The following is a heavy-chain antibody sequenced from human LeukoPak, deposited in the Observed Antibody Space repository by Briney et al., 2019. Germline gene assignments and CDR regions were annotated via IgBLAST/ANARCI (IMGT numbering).Heavy chain of an antibody. CDR1: GFTFRTSP. V-gene: IGHV3-30*02. CDR2: IRYDGSNK. CDR3: AKDQGHSSSCDY. J-gene: IGHJ4*02. Sequence: PGGSLRLSCAASGFTFRTSPMHWVRQAPGKGLEWVAFIRYDGSNKYYADSVKGRFTISRDNSKNTLYLQMNSLRAEDTAVYYCAKDQGHSSSCDYWGQGTLVTVSS. D-gene: IGHD6-6*01.